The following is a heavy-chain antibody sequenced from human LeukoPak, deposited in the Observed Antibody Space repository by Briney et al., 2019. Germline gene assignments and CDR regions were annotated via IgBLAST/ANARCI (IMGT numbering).Heavy chain of an antibody. D-gene: IGHD3-3*01. CDR1: GYSFDYYW. V-gene: IGHV5-51*01. CDR2: IYPDDSDS. J-gene: IGHJ4*02. Sequence: GESLKISCKASGYSFDYYWIACVRQMPGKGLEWMGIIYPDDSDSTYSPSFQGQVTISVDKSINTAYLQWSSLKASNTAIYYCARVGSVTNFGVVSYYFDYWGQGTLVTVSS. CDR3: ARVGSVTNFGVVSYYFDY.